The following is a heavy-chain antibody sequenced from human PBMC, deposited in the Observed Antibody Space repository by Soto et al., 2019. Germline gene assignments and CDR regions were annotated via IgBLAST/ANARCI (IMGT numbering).Heavy chain of an antibody. J-gene: IGHJ6*02. CDR1: GGSISSGGYS. CDR3: ARGPHHPDPDSSPYYYGMDV. CDR2: IYHSGST. D-gene: IGHD3-3*01. V-gene: IGHV4-30-2*01. Sequence: SETLPLTSAVSGGSISSGGYSWSCIRKPPWKGLEWIGYIYHSGSTYYNPSLKSRVTISVDRSKNQFSLRLSSVTAEATAVYYRARGPHHPDPDSSPYYYGMDVSRQGTTVTVSS.